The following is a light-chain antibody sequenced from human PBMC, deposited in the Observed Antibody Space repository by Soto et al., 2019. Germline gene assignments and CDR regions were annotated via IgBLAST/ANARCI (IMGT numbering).Light chain of an antibody. Sequence: IVMTQSPATLSVSPGERATLSCMASQSVSNNYLAWSHQKPGQAPRILIYGASNRATGIPDRFSGSGSGTDFTLTISRLEPEDFAVYYCQQYGSSGTFGQGTKVDIK. CDR2: GAS. J-gene: IGKJ1*01. V-gene: IGKV3-20*01. CDR3: QQYGSSGT. CDR1: QSVSNNY.